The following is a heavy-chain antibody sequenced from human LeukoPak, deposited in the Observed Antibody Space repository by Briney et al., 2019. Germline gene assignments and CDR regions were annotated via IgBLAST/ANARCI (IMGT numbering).Heavy chain of an antibody. CDR2: VSGYNGNT. J-gene: IGHJ3*01. Sequence: ASVKVSCKASGYTFTYSGINCVRLAPGQGLEWMGWVSGYNGNTRYAQNFQGRLTLTTDTSTNIAYMELMRLRSDDTAVYYCAREVDSDMVNALDFWAQGTLVTVSS. D-gene: IGHD5-18*01. V-gene: IGHV1-18*01. CDR1: GYTFTYSG. CDR3: AREVDSDMVNALDF.